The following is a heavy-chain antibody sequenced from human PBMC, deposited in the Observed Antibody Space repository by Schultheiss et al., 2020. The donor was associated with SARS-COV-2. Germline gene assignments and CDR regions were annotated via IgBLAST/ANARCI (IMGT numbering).Heavy chain of an antibody. CDR1: GFTFGSYG. CDR2: ISYDGSNK. J-gene: IGHJ5*02. D-gene: IGHD2-2*01. V-gene: IGHV3-30*18. CDR3: AKGFCSGTTCHANWFDP. Sequence: GESLKISCAASGFTFGSYGMHWVRQPPGKGLEWVAVISYDGSNKYYADSVKGRFTISRDNAKNSLYLQMNSLRAEDTAIYYCAKGFCSGTTCHANWFDPWGQGTLVTVSS.